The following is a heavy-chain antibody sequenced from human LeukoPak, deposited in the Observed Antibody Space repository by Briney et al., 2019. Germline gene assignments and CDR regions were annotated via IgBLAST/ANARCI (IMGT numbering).Heavy chain of an antibody. CDR2: MYHSGTT. V-gene: IGHV4-38-2*02. D-gene: IGHD3-16*01. CDR1: GYSISSGYY. J-gene: IGHJ5*02. CDR3: ARDMGGGDFDP. Sequence: SETLSLTCTVSGYSISSGYYWGWIRQAPGKGLEWIGSMYHSGTTYYNPSLKSRVTISVHTSKNQFSLKLSSVTAADTAVYYCARDMGGGDFDPWGQGTLVTVSS.